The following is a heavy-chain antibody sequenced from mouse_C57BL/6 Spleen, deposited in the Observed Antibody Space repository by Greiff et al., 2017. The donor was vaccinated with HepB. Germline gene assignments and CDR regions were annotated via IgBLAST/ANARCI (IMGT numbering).Heavy chain of an antibody. CDR3: ARYDGYYVWYFDV. J-gene: IGHJ1*03. D-gene: IGHD2-3*01. Sequence: QVQLKQPGAELVKPGASVKLSCKASGYTFTSYWMHWVKQRPGRGLEWSGRIDPNSGGTKYNEKFKSKATLTVDKPSSTAYMQLSSLTSEDSAVYYCARYDGYYVWYFDVWGTGTTVTVSS. CDR2: IDPNSGGT. CDR1: GYTFTSYW. V-gene: IGHV1-72*01.